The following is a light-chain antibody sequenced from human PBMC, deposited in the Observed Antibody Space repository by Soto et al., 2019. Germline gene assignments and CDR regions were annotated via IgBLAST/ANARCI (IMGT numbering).Light chain of an antibody. Sequence: EIVLTQSPGTLSLSPGERDTLACRASQSVSNNFLVWYQQKPGQPPSLLIYGASSRATGIPDRFNGSGSGADFTRTISRLEPEACAVYYCQFSSSPKPFGQGTKLDIK. V-gene: IGKV3-20*01. CDR3: QFSSSPKP. CDR1: QSVSNNF. CDR2: GAS. J-gene: IGKJ1*01.